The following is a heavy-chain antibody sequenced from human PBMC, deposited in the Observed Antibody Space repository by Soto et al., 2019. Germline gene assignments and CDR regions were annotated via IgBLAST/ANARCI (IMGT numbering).Heavy chain of an antibody. V-gene: IGHV3-23*01. D-gene: IGHD2-15*01. J-gene: IGHJ4*02. Sequence: PGGSLRLSCAASGFTFSSYAMRWVRQAPGKGLGWVSAFSGSGGSTYYADSVKGRFTISRDNSKNTLYLQMNSLRAEDTAVYYCAKDRWGCCSGGSCYWYYFGYWGQGTLVTVSS. CDR1: GFTFSSYA. CDR3: AKDRWGCCSGGSCYWYYFGY. CDR2: FSGSGGST.